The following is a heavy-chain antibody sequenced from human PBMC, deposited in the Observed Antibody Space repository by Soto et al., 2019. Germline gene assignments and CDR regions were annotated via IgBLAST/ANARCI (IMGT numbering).Heavy chain of an antibody. D-gene: IGHD2-15*01. V-gene: IGHV1-69*12. CDR2: IIAIFSTA. J-gene: IGHJ6*02. CDR1: GGTFSSYA. CDR3: EEHGSGDPGYYYGMDV. Sequence: QVQLVQSGAEVKKPGSSVKVSCKASGGTFSSYAISWVRQAPGQGLEWMGGIIAIFSTADNGQKFQGRVTITADESTSTANMEPRRLKYEDTAMHYCEEHGSGDPGYYYGMDVWGQGTTVTVSS.